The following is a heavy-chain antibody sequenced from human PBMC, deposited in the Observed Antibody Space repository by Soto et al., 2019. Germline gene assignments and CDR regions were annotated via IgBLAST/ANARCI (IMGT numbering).Heavy chain of an antibody. Sequence: ASVKVSCKVSGYTLTELSMHWVRQAPGQGLEWMGWINPNSGGTNYAQKFQGWVTMTRDTSISTAYMELSRLRSDDTAVYYCAIGGNSAYDAFDIWGQGTMVTV. CDR3: AIGGNSAYDAFDI. CDR1: GYTLTELS. D-gene: IGHD2-21*02. J-gene: IGHJ3*02. V-gene: IGHV1-2*04. CDR2: INPNSGGT.